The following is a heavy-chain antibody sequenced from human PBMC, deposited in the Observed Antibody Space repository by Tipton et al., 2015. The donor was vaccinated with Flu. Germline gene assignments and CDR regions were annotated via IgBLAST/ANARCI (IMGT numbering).Heavy chain of an antibody. V-gene: IGHV1-69*01. CDR1: GGTFSSYA. D-gene: IGHD6-6*01. Sequence: QVQLVQSGAEVKKPGSPVKVSCKASGGTFSSYAISWVRQAPGQGLEWMGGIIPIFGTANYAQKFQGRVTITADESTSTAYMELSSLRSEDTAVYYCARERSRSASLHDAFDIWGQGTMVTVSS. CDR2: IIPIFGTA. CDR3: ARERSRSASLHDAFDI. J-gene: IGHJ3*02.